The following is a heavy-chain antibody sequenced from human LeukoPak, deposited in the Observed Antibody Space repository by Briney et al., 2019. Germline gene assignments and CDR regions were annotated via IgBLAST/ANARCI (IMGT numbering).Heavy chain of an antibody. CDR2: ITRGGAGT. CDR1: GFTFSGYA. CDR3: ARDHPNWVGTGCLLFDY. D-gene: IGHD2-2*01. V-gene: IGHV3-23*01. J-gene: IGHJ4*02. Sequence: TGGSLRLSCAASGFTFSGYAMSWVRQAPGKGLEWVSTITRGGAGTYYADSLKGGFTISRNNANNTLYLRVNSLRAEDTAVYYCARDHPNWVGTGCLLFDYWGQGTLVTVSS.